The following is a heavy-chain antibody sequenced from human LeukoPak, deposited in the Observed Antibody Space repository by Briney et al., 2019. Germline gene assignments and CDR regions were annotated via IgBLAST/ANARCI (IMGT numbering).Heavy chain of an antibody. Sequence: KSSETLSLTCAVYGGSFSGYYWSWIRQPPGKGLEWIGEINHSGSTNYNPSLKSRVTISVDTSKNQFSLKLSSVTAADTALYYCARETSYSGIGSYYVSPNNWFDPWGQGTLVTVSS. J-gene: IGHJ5*02. CDR3: ARETSYSGIGSYYVSPNNWFDP. D-gene: IGHD1-26*01. CDR2: INHSGST. CDR1: GGSFSGYY. V-gene: IGHV4-34*01.